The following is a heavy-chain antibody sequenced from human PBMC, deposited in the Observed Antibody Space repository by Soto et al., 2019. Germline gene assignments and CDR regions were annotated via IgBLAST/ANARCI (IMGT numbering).Heavy chain of an antibody. J-gene: IGHJ4*02. CDR2: IYHSGST. CDR3: ARRYGASFDY. D-gene: IGHD4-17*01. Sequence: PSETLSLTCAVSGGSISSGGYFWSWIRQPPGKGLEWIGYIYHSGSTYYNPSLKSRVTISVDTSKNQFSLKLSSVTAADTAVYYCARRYGASFDYWGQGTLVTVSS. CDR1: GGSISSGGYF. V-gene: IGHV4-30-2*02.